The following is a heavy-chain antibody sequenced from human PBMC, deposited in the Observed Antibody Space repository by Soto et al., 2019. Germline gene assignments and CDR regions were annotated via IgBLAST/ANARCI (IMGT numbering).Heavy chain of an antibody. CDR3: AKDLTWVGAHAFDI. V-gene: IGHV3-30*18. J-gene: IGHJ3*02. D-gene: IGHD1-26*01. CDR1: GFTFSSYG. CDR2: ISYDGSNK. Sequence: PGGSLRLSCAASGFTFSSYGMHWVRQAPGKGLEWVAVISYDGSNKYYADSVKGRFTISRDNSKNTLYLQMNSLRAEDTAVYYCAKDLTWVGAHAFDIWGQGTMVTVSS.